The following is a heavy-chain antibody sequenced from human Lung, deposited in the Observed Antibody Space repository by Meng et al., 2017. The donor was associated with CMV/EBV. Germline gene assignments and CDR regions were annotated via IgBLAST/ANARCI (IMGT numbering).Heavy chain of an antibody. CDR3: AKDPGVRPGVPGWDGMDV. CDR1: GFTFSRYG. CDR2: IRYDGSNK. Sequence: PCAASGFTFSRYGMHWVRQAPGKGLEWVAFIRYDGSNKYYADSVKGRFTISRDNSKNTLYLQMNSLRAEDTAVYYCAKDPGVRPGVPGWDGMDVWXQGTXVTVSS. V-gene: IGHV3-30*02. D-gene: IGHD3-10*01. J-gene: IGHJ6*02.